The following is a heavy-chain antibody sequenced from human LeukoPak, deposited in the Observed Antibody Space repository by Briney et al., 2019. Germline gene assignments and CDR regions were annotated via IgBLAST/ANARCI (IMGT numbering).Heavy chain of an antibody. D-gene: IGHD2-15*01. CDR1: GGSFSGYY. CDR2: INHSGST. J-gene: IGHJ4*02. V-gene: IGHV4-34*01. CDR3: ARGKWYDY. Sequence: SETLSLTCAVYGGSFSGYYWSWIRQPPGKGLEWIGEINHSGSTNYNPSLTSRVTISVDTSKNQFSLKLSSVTAADTAVYYCARGKWYDYWGQGTLVTVSS.